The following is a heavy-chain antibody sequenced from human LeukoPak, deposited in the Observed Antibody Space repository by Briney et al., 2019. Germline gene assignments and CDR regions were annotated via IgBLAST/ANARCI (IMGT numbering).Heavy chain of an antibody. V-gene: IGHV3-21*04. J-gene: IGHJ4*02. D-gene: IGHD6-13*01. CDR3: ARDGGRSSWYSDY. CDR1: GFTFSSYS. CDR2: ISSSSSYI. Sequence: GGSLRLSCAASGFTFSSYSTNWVRQAPGKGLEWVSSISSSSSYIYYADSVKGRFTISRDNAKNSLYLQMNSLRAEDTAVYYCARDGGRSSWYSDYWGQGTLVTVSS.